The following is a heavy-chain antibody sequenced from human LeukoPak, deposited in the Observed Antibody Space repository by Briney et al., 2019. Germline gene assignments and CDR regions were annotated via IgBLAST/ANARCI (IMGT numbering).Heavy chain of an antibody. D-gene: IGHD6-6*01. CDR2: IYHSGST. J-gene: IGHJ5*02. V-gene: IGHV4-30-2*01. Sequence: SDTLSLTCAVSGRSISSGGYSWRWIRQPPGKGLEWIGYIYHSGSTYYHSSRKSRVTISVDTSKNQFSLKLSSVTAADTAVYCCARCSIGAPLGWFDPWGQGTLVTVS. CDR3: ARCSIGAPLGWFDP. CDR1: GRSISSGGYS.